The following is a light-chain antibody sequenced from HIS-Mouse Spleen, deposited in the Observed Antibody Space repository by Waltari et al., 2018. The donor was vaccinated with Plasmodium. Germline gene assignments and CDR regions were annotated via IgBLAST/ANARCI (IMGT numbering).Light chain of an antibody. V-gene: IGKV1-8*01. CDR2: AAS. CDR1: QGISSY. Sequence: IQMTQSPSAMSASVGDRVTMTCRASQGISSYLAWYQQKPGKAPKLLIYAASTLQSGVPSRFSGSGSGTDFTLTISCLQSEDFATYYCQQYYSYPPTFGQGTKVEIK. J-gene: IGKJ1*01. CDR3: QQYYSYPPT.